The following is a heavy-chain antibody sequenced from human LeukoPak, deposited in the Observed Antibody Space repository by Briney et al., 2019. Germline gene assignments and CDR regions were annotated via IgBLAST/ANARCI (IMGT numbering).Heavy chain of an antibody. V-gene: IGHV3-30*18. J-gene: IGHJ5*02. Sequence: GGSLRLSCAASGFTFSSYAMSWVRQAPGKGLEWVAVISYDGSNKYYADSVKGRFTISRDNSKNTLYLQMNSLRAEDTAVYYCAKALGVNWFDPWGQGTLVTVSS. CDR1: GFTFSSYA. D-gene: IGHD3-16*01. CDR2: ISYDGSNK. CDR3: AKALGVNWFDP.